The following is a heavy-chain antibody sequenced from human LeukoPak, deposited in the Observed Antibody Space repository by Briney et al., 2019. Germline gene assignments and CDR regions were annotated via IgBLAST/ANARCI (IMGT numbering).Heavy chain of an antibody. Sequence: GGSLRLSCAASGFTFSHYGMHWVRQAPGKGLEWVAFIRYDGSNKSYADSVKGRFTISRDNSKNTLYLQMNSLRVEDAAVYYCARAPVTSCRGAYCYPFDYWGQGTLVTVSS. J-gene: IGHJ4*02. CDR1: GFTFSHYG. D-gene: IGHD2-21*01. V-gene: IGHV3-30*02. CDR2: IRYDGSNK. CDR3: ARAPVTSCRGAYCYPFDY.